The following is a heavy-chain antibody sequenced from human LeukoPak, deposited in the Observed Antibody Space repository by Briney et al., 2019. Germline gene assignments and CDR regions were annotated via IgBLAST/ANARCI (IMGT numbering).Heavy chain of an antibody. CDR2: ISYDGSYK. CDR1: GFTFSSYC. V-gene: IGHV3-30*18. D-gene: IGHD5-18*01. J-gene: IGHJ4*02. CDR3: AKGSGYSYGPWDY. Sequence: GGSLRLSCAASGFTFSSYCMHRGRQAPGKGLEWVAVISYDGSYKYYTDSVKGRFIISRDNSKNTLYLQMNSLRAEDTAVYYCAKGSGYSYGPWDYWGQGTLVTVSS.